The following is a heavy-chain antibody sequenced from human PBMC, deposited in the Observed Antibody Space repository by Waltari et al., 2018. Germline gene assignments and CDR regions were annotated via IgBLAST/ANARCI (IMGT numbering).Heavy chain of an antibody. CDR2: TNYDGTKT. V-gene: IGHV3-30*02. CDR3: AKDGDYNLPGYDAFDV. CDR1: GFTFVSFG. Sequence: QMQLVESGGGVVQPGGSLTLPCAASGFTFVSFGLHWVRQTPGKALEWVAFTNYDGTKTYYADSVQGRFTISRDKSRDTLYLQMNDMRGDDTAVYYCAKDGDYNLPGYDAFDVWGQGTVVSISS. J-gene: IGHJ3*01. D-gene: IGHD4-17*01.